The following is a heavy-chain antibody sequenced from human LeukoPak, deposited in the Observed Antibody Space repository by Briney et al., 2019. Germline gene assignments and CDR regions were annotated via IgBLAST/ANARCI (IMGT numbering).Heavy chain of an antibody. CDR3: ARGDGYCSSTTCYNWFDP. V-gene: IGHV4-61*02. CDR2: IHTSGST. D-gene: IGHD2-2*01. J-gene: IGHJ5*02. Sequence: PSETLSLTCTVSGGSISNGSYYWSWIRQPAGKGLEWIGRIHTSGSTNYNPSLKSRLTISLDTSKNRFPLKLNSVTAADTAVYYCARGDGYCSSTTCYNWFDPWGQGILVTVSS. CDR1: GGSISNGSYY.